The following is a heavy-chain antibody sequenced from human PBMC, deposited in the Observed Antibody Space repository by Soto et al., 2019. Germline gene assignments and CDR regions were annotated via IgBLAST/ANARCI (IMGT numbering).Heavy chain of an antibody. V-gene: IGHV3-49*03. CDR1: GFTFGDYA. J-gene: IGHJ4*02. D-gene: IGHD5-12*01. CDR2: IRSKPYGGTA. CDR3: ARGIWEMATIRPENY. Sequence: GGSLRLSCTGSGFTFGDYAMSWFRQAPGKGLEWVGFIRSKPYGGTAEYAASVKGRFTISRDDSKRIAYLQMNSLTTEDTAVYYCARGIWEMATIRPENYWGQGTLVTVSS.